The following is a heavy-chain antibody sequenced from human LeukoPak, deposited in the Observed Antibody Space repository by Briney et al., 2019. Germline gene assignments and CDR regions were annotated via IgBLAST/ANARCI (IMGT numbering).Heavy chain of an antibody. CDR3: ARETNSGYPGEQPFDP. V-gene: IGHV1-69*05. Sequence: SVKVSCKASGGTFSSNAISWVRQAPGQGLEWMGGIIPIFGTANYAQKFQGRVTITMDESTSTAYMELSSLRSEDTAVYYCARETNSGYPGEQPFDPWGQGTLVTVSS. CDR1: GGTFSSNA. J-gene: IGHJ5*02. D-gene: IGHD1/OR15-1a*01. CDR2: IIPIFGTA.